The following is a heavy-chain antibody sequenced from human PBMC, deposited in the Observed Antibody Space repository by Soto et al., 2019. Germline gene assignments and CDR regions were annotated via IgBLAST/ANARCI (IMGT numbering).Heavy chain of an antibody. CDR1: GFTFSNAW. CDR3: ARGRVLWFGEWWFPRYFDY. J-gene: IGHJ4*02. Sequence: GGSLRLSCAASGFTFSNAWMSWVRQAPGKGLEWVGRIKSKTDGGTTDYAAPVKGRFTISRDDSKNTLYLQMNSLKTEDTAVYYCARGRVLWFGEWWFPRYFDYWGQGTLVTVSS. V-gene: IGHV3-15*01. D-gene: IGHD3-10*01. CDR2: IKSKTDGGTT.